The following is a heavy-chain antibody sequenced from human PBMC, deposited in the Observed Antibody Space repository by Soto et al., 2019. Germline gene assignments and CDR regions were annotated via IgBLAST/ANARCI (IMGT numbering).Heavy chain of an antibody. D-gene: IGHD3-10*01. Sequence: ASVKVSCKASGGTFRNHVFNCVRQAPGQGLEWMGGIIPIIGTPNYAQKFQGRVTITADASTNTVYLDVSSLRSQDTAVYYCARDLEFRDGNISHLDYWGQGTLVTVS. J-gene: IGHJ4*02. CDR1: GGTFRNHV. CDR3: ARDLEFRDGNISHLDY. CDR2: IIPIIGTP. V-gene: IGHV1-69*13.